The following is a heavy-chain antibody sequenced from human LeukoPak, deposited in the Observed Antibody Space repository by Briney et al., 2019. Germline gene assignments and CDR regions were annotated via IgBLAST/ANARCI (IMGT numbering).Heavy chain of an antibody. J-gene: IGHJ6*03. CDR1: GFTFDDYT. CDR2: ISWDGGST. Sequence: GGSLRLSCAASGFTFDDYTMHWVREAPGTGLEWVSLISWDGGSTYYTDTVKSRVTLSRDNIKNSLYQQMNSLRTEDTALYYCAKAGYCSSTSCFTYCYYYMDVWGKGTTVTVSS. V-gene: IGHV3-43*01. D-gene: IGHD2-2*01. CDR3: AKAGYCSSTSCFTYCYYYMDV.